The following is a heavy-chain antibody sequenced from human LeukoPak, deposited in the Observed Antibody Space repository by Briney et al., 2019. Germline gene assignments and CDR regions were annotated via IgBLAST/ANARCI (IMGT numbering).Heavy chain of an antibody. CDR2: INSDGSGT. CDR3: ARTEGTVAYDS. Sequence: GGSLRLSCAASGFTFSSYWMHWVRQAPGKGLVWVSRINSDGSGTTYADSVRGRFTISRDNAKNTLYLQVNSLRAEDTAVYYCARTEGTVAYDSWGQGTLVTVSS. J-gene: IGHJ5*01. D-gene: IGHD4-23*01. V-gene: IGHV3-74*01. CDR1: GFTFSSYW.